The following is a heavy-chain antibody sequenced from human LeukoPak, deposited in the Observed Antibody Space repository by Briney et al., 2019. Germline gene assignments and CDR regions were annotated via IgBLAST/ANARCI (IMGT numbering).Heavy chain of an antibody. CDR1: GYTFTSYA. CDR2: INPNSGGT. CDR3: AIVATTGINWFDP. J-gene: IGHJ5*02. Sequence: ASVKVSCKASGYTFTSYAMNWVRQAPGQGLEWMGWINPNSGGTNYAQKFQGRVTMTRDTSISTAYMELSRLRSDDTAVYYCAIVATTGINWFDPWGQGTLVTVSS. V-gene: IGHV1-2*02. D-gene: IGHD5-12*01.